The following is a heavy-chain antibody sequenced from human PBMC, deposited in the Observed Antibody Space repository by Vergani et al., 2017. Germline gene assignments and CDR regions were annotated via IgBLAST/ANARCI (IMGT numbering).Heavy chain of an antibody. CDR3: ARDPTITIFGVVIPAFDL. Sequence: EVQLVESGGGLVQPGGSLRLSCAASGFTFSSYSMNWVRQAPGKGLEWVSYISSSSSTIYYADSVKGRFTISGDNAKNSLYLQMNSLRAEETAVYYCARDPTITIFGVVIPAFDLWGQGTLVTVSS. D-gene: IGHD3-3*01. J-gene: IGHJ5*02. CDR2: ISSSSSTI. CDR1: GFTFSSYS. V-gene: IGHV3-48*01.